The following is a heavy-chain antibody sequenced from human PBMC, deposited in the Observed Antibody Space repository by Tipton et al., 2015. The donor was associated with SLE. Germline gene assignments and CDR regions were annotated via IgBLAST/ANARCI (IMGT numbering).Heavy chain of an antibody. CDR1: GFTFSGYG. CDR3: ARSRGGLVESHFMDV. V-gene: IGHV3-33*01. CDR2: IWYDGSKK. D-gene: IGHD2-8*02. Sequence: SLRLSCAASGFTFSGYGMHWVRQAPGKGLEWVAVIWYDGSKKYYTDSVKGRFTVSKDISKNTLSLQMNSLRVDDTAVYYCARSRGGLVESHFMDVWGKGTTVTVSS. J-gene: IGHJ6*03.